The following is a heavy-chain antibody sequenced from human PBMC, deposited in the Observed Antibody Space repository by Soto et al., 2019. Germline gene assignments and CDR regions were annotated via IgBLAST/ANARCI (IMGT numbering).Heavy chain of an antibody. CDR1: GFSFNTYA. D-gene: IGHD3-16*01. CDR3: VKQRGSMKTYFYKMNV. CDR2: IKYSGRTT. V-gene: IGHV3-23*01. J-gene: IGHJ6*03. Sequence: EVHLLESGGGLVQPGGALRLSCETSGFSFNTYAMTWVLQAPGMGLACVAVIKYSGRTTCHAQSVNGRFTISRDKSMNTVFLQMDILRAEYTAVYYYVKQRGSMKTYFYKMNVWGIGPTVIVSS.